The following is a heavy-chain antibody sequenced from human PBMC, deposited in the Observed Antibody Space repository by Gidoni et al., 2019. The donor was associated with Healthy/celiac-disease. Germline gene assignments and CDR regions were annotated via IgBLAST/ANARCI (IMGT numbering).Heavy chain of an antibody. Sequence: QLQLQESGPGLVKPSETLSLTCTVSGGSISSSSYYWGWLRQPPGKGLVWIGSISYSGSTYYNPSLKSRVTISVDTSKNQFSLKLSSVTAADTAVYYCARVMVRGPIGYWGQGTLVTVSS. CDR1: GGSISSSSYY. D-gene: IGHD3-10*01. CDR3: ARVMVRGPIGY. CDR2: ISYSGST. J-gene: IGHJ4*02. V-gene: IGHV4-39*07.